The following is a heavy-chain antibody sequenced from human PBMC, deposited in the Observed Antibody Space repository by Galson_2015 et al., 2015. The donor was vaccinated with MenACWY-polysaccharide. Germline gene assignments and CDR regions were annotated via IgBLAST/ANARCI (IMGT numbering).Heavy chain of an antibody. CDR3: ARDPHCGAGCSIHDAFDV. CDR2: INTDGSST. V-gene: IGHV3-74*01. Sequence: SLRLSCAASGFTFSSYWMHWVRHAPGEGLVWVSRINTDGSSTSYADSVKGRFTVSRDNAKNTVYLQMNSPRAEDTAVYYCARDPHCGAGCSIHDAFDVRGQGTKVTVSS. J-gene: IGHJ3*01. D-gene: IGHD2-21*02. CDR1: GFTFSSYW.